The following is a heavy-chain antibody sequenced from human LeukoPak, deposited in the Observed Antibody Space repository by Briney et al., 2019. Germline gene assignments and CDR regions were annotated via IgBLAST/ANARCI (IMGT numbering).Heavy chain of an antibody. J-gene: IGHJ5*02. CDR2: ISYSGST. V-gene: IGHV4-39*07. CDR3: ARVWLLNSRPWENWFDP. Sequence: SETLSLTRTVSGGSISGSSRSSYYWGWIRQPPGKGLEWVGGISYSGSTYYNPSLESRVAISVDTSRNQFSLRLSSVTAADTAVYYCARVWLLNSRPWENWFDPWGQGTLVTVSS. D-gene: IGHD3-22*01. CDR1: GGSISGSSRSSYY.